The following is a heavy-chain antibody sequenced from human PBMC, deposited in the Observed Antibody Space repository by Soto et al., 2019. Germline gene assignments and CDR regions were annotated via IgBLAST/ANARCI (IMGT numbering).Heavy chain of an antibody. J-gene: IGHJ4*02. D-gene: IGHD4-4*01. Sequence: SESLSLTCAVYGGSFSGYYWTWIRQPPGTGLEWIGEINHSGSTNYNPSLKSRVTISVDTSKNTVYLQMNSLRAEDTAIYYCARGRENYSYFDYWGQGILVTVSS. V-gene: IGHV4-34*01. CDR1: GGSFSGYY. CDR3: ARGRENYSYFDY. CDR2: INHSGST.